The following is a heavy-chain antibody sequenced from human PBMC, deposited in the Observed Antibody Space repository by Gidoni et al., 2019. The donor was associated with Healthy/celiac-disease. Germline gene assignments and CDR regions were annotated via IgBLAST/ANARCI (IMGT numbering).Heavy chain of an antibody. V-gene: IGHV3-48*03. D-gene: IGHD5-18*01. CDR1: GFTFSSSE. J-gene: IGHJ6*02. Sequence: VQLVESGGCLVQPVGSLRLSCAASGFTFSSSETHWVRQAPGKGLEWVSDIRSSGSTIYYADSVKGRFTISRENAKNSMYLQMNSLRAEDTAVYYCARDARIQLWVHVGEDGMDVWGQGTTVTVSS. CDR2: IRSSGSTI. CDR3: ARDARIQLWVHVGEDGMDV.